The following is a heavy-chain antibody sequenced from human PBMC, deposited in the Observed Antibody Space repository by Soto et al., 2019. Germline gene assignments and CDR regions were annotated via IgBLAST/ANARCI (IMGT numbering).Heavy chain of an antibody. D-gene: IGHD3-10*01. CDR2: ITRGDGTT. V-gene: IGHV3-23*01. J-gene: IGHJ4*02. CDR1: ESTFNSYD. Sequence: GGSLRLSCAASESTFNSYDMSWVRQAPGKGLEWVSTITRGDGTTYYADSVKGRFTISRDNSKNTVYLQMNSLRAEVTAVYYCATVTWSGDYRLWGQGTLVTVSS. CDR3: ATVTWSGDYRL.